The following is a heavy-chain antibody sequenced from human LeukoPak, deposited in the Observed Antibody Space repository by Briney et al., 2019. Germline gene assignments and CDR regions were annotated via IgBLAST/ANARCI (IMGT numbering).Heavy chain of an antibody. V-gene: IGHV3-48*03. CDR1: GFTFSSYE. J-gene: IGHJ4*02. D-gene: IGHD2-2*01. CDR2: ISSSGSTI. CDR3: ARDGTLGYCSSTSCSEPDY. Sequence: PGGSLRLSCAASGFTFSSYEMNWVRQAPGKGLEWVSYISSSGSTIYYADSVKGRFTISRDNAKNSLYLQMNSLRAEDTAVYYCARDGTLGYCSSTSCSEPDYWGQGTLVTVSS.